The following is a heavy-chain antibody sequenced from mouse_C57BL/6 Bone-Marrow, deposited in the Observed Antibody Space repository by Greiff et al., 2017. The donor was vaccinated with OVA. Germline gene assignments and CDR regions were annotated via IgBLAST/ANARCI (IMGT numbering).Heavy chain of an antibody. CDR1: GYTFTSYT. V-gene: IGHV1-4*01. CDR3: ARSEDWYFDV. J-gene: IGHJ1*03. Sequence: VMLVESGAELARPGASVKMSCKASGYTFTSYTMHWVKQRPGQGLEWIGYINPSSGYTKYNQKFKDKATLTADKSSSTAYMQLSSLTSEDSAVYYCARSEDWYFDVWGTGTTVTVSS. CDR2: INPSSGYT.